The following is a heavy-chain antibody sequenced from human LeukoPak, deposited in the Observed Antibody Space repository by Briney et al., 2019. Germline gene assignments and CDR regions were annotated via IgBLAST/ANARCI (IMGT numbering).Heavy chain of an antibody. CDR2: ISGSGDST. CDR3: AKAGAVVVVVAKFFDY. Sequence: GGSLRLSCAASGFTFSSYAMSWVRQAPGKGLEWVSAISGSGDSTNYADSVKGRFTISRDNSKNTLYLQMNSLRAEDTAVYYCAKAGAVVVVVAKFFDYWGQGTLVTVSS. J-gene: IGHJ4*02. D-gene: IGHD2-15*01. V-gene: IGHV3-23*01. CDR1: GFTFSSYA.